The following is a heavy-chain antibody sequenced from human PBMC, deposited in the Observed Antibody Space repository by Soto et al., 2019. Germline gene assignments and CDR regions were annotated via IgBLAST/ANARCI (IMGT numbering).Heavy chain of an antibody. D-gene: IGHD3-10*01. J-gene: IGHJ6*02. CDR2: IIPIFGTA. CDR1: GGTFSSYA. CDR3: ARGTGKYYYGSGIPSGTYYYGMDV. V-gene: IGHV1-69*13. Sequence: SVKVSCKASGGTFSSYAISWVRQAPGHGLEWMGGIIPIFGTANYAQKFQGRVTITADESTSTAYMELSSLRSEDTAVYYCARGTGKYYYGSGIPSGTYYYGMDVWGQGTTVTVSS.